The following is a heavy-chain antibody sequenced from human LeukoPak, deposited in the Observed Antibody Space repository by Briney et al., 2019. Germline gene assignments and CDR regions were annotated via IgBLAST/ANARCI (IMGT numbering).Heavy chain of an antibody. Sequence: SGTPSLTCTVSGGPIDNYYWYWIRQPPGKGLEWIGYVLCSGSTYYYPYLQSRVTISVDTSKNQFSLKLSSVTAADTAVYYCARRMEQMPTIGQSNWIDPWGQGTLVTVSS. J-gene: IGHJ5*02. D-gene: IGHD5-24*01. CDR3: ARRMEQMPTIGQSNWIDP. CDR2: VLCSGST. V-gene: IGHV4-59*08. CDR1: GGPIDNYY.